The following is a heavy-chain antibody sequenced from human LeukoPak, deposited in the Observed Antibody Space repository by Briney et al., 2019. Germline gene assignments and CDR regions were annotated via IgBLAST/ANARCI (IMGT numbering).Heavy chain of an antibody. V-gene: IGHV3-30-3*01. CDR1: GFTFSSYA. J-gene: IGHJ3*02. Sequence: GGSLRLSCAASGFTFSSYAMHWVRQAPGKGLEWVAVISYDGGNKYYADSVKGRFTISRDNSKNTLYLQMNSLRAEDTAVYYCARARQWLAHDAFDIWGQGTMVTVSS. CDR2: ISYDGGNK. CDR3: ARARQWLAHDAFDI. D-gene: IGHD6-19*01.